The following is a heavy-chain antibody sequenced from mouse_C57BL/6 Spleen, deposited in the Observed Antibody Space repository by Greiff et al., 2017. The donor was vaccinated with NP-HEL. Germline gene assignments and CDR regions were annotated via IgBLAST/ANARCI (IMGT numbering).Heavy chain of an antibody. CDR3: ARDDGRAMDY. J-gene: IGHJ4*01. V-gene: IGHV5-16*01. Sequence: EVKLVESEGGLVQPGSSMKLSCTASGFTFSDYYMAWVRQVPEKGLEWVANINYDGSSTYYLDSLKSRFIISRDNAKNILYLQMSSLKSEDTATYYCARDDGRAMDYWGQGTSVSVSS. CDR1: GFTFSDYY. CDR2: INYDGSST.